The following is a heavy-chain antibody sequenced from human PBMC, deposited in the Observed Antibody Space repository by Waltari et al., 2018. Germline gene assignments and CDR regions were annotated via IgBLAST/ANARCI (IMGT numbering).Heavy chain of an antibody. J-gene: IGHJ4*02. D-gene: IGHD5-12*01. CDR1: GFTFSRYG. CDR3: AKVGGATTGGY. Sequence: QVQLVESGGGVVQPGRSLRLSCAASGFTFSRYGMHWGRQAPGKGLEWVAVIWYDGSNKYYADSVKGRFTISRDNSKNTLYLQMNSLRAEDTAVYYCAKVGGATTGGYWGQGTLVTVSS. CDR2: IWYDGSNK. V-gene: IGHV3-33*06.